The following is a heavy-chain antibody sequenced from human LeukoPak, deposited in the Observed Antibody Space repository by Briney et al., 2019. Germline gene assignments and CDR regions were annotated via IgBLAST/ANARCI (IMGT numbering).Heavy chain of an antibody. CDR1: GFTFSSYA. Sequence: GGSLRLSCAASGFTFSSYAMSWVRQAPGKGLEWVSGISGSGGSTYYADSVKGRFTISRDNSKNTLYLQMNSLRAEDTAVYYCARDPDDYGDYSYFDYWGQGTLVTVSS. CDR3: ARDPDDYGDYSYFDY. CDR2: ISGSGGST. D-gene: IGHD4-17*01. V-gene: IGHV3-23*01. J-gene: IGHJ4*02.